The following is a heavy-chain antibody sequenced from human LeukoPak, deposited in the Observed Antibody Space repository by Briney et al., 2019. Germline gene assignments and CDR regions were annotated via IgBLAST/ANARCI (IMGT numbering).Heavy chain of an antibody. Sequence: GGSLRLSCAASGFTVGNNRMSWVRQAPGKGLEWVSTVYGGGNTAYADSVKGRFTISRDNSKNTLYLQMNSLRAEDTAVYYCARAGSLRYCSGGSCYSVLGHFDYWGQGTLVTVSS. CDR2: VYGGGNT. V-gene: IGHV3-53*05. D-gene: IGHD2-15*01. J-gene: IGHJ4*02. CDR1: GFTVGNNR. CDR3: ARAGSLRYCSGGSCYSVLGHFDY.